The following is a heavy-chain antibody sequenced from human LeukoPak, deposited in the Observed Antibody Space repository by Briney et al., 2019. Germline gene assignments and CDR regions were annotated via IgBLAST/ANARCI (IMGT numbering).Heavy chain of an antibody. CDR2: IYHSGST. CDR1: GGSISSGGYY. V-gene: IGHV4-30-2*01. D-gene: IGHD3-3*01. CDR3: ARGRKWSHDAFDI. Sequence: KSSETLSLTCTVSGGSISSGGYYWSWIRQPPGKGLEWIGYIYHSGSTYYNPSLKSRVTISVDRSKNQFSLKLSSVTAADTAVYYCARGRKWSHDAFDIWGQGTMVTVSS. J-gene: IGHJ3*02.